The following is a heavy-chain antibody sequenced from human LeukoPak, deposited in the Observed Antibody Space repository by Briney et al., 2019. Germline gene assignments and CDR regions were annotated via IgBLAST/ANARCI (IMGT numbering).Heavy chain of an antibody. CDR2: IYHSGST. Sequence: SETLSLTCAVSGGSISSGGYSWSWIRQPPGKGLEWIGYIYHSGSTYYNPSLKSRVTISVDKSKNQFSLKLSSVTAADTAVYYCARSGASWFDPWGQGTLVTVSP. CDR1: GGSISSGGYS. J-gene: IGHJ5*02. V-gene: IGHV4-30-2*01. CDR3: ARSGASWFDP.